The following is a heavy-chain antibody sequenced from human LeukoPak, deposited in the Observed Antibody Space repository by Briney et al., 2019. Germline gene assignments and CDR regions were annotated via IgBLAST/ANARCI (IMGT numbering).Heavy chain of an antibody. Sequence: GGSLTLSCTASGITFNDYYMRWIRQAPGKGLEWVSYICCSATYTKYADSVKGRCTISRDNAKNSLYLQMNSLRAEDAAVYNCASHGVHDYFDYGDQGPLLTLSS. V-gene: IGHV3-11*06. D-gene: IGHD5/OR15-5a*01. CDR2: ICCSATYT. J-gene: IGHJ4*02. CDR3: ASHGVHDYFDY. CDR1: GITFNDYY.